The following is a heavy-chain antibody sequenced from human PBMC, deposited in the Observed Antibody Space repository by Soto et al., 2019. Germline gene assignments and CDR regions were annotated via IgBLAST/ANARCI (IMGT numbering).Heavy chain of an antibody. Sequence: GGSLRLSCAASGFTFGNAWMSWVRQAPGKGLEWVGRIKSKTDGGTTDYAAPVKGRFTISRDDSKNTLYLQMNSLKTEDTAVYYCTTGYCSCGSCYPWYYYYYMDVWGKGTTVTVSS. CDR1: GFTFGNAW. J-gene: IGHJ6*03. D-gene: IGHD2-15*01. CDR2: IKSKTDGGTT. V-gene: IGHV3-15*01. CDR3: TTGYCSCGSCYPWYYYYYMDV.